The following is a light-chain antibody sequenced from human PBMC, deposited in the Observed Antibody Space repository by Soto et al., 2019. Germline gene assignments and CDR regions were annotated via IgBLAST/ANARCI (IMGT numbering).Light chain of an antibody. CDR1: HFVASSY. V-gene: IGKV3-15*01. CDR2: GAS. CDR3: QQYNDWPLT. Sequence: EIVLTQSPGTLSLSPGERASLSCRASHFVASSYVAWYQQKPGQAPRLLIYGASTRATGIPARFSGSGSGTEFTLTISSLQSEDFAVYYCQQYNDWPLTFGQGTKVDIK. J-gene: IGKJ1*01.